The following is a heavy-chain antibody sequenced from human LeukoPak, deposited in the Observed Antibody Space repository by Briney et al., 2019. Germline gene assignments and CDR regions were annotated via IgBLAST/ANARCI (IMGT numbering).Heavy chain of an antibody. V-gene: IGHV3-7*01. CDR2: IKQDGSEK. J-gene: IGHJ4*02. CDR3: ARAGYCSSTSCYTFFY. CDR1: GFTFSSYW. D-gene: IGHD2-2*02. Sequence: PGGALRLSCAASGFTFSSYWMNWVRQAPGKGLEWVANIKQDGSEKYYVDSVKGRFTISGDNAKNSLYLQMNSLRAEDTGVYYCARAGYCSSTSCYTFFYWGQGTLVTVSS.